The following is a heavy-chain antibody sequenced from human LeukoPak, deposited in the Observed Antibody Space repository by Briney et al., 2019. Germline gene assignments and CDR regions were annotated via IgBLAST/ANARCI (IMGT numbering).Heavy chain of an antibody. CDR2: ISGSGGST. Sequence: GGSLRLSCAASRFIFSSYATSWVRPAPGKGREWVSAISGSGGSTYYADYVKGRFPISRDNSKNTLYLQMNSLRAEDTAVYYCAKDDGPEMATMFDYWGQGTLVTVSS. V-gene: IGHV3-23*01. CDR1: RFIFSSYA. CDR3: AKDDGPEMATMFDY. J-gene: IGHJ4*02. D-gene: IGHD5-24*01.